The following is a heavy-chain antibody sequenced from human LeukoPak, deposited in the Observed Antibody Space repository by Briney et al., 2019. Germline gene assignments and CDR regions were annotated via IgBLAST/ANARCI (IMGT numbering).Heavy chain of an antibody. Sequence: GGSLRLSCAASGFTFSSYGMSWVRQAPGKGLEWVSAISGSGGSTYYADSVKGRFTISRDNSKNTLYLQMNSLRAEDTAVYYCAKDGSGSFAHFDYWGQGTLVTVSS. V-gene: IGHV3-23*01. D-gene: IGHD3-10*01. CDR2: ISGSGGST. J-gene: IGHJ4*02. CDR3: AKDGSGSFAHFDY. CDR1: GFTFSSYG.